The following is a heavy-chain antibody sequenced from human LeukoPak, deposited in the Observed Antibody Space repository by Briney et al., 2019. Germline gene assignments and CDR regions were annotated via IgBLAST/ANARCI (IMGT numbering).Heavy chain of an antibody. CDR1: GFTFSSYG. J-gene: IGHJ6*02. V-gene: IGHV3-30*18. CDR3: AKDRHGDYAVGYYYYGMDV. CDR2: ISYDGSNK. D-gene: IGHD4-17*01. Sequence: QSGRSLRLSCAASGFTFSSYGMHWVRQAPGKGLEWVAVISYDGSNKYYADSVKGRFTISRDNSKNTLYLQMNSLRAEDTAVYYCAKDRHGDYAVGYYYYGMDVWGQGTTVTVSS.